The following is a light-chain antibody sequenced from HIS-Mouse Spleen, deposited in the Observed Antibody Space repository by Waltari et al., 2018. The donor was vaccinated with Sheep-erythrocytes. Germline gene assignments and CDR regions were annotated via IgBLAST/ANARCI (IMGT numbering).Light chain of an antibody. V-gene: IGKV1-39*01. CDR3: QQSYRTPPA. CDR1: QSISSY. Sequence: DIQMTQSPSSLSASVGARVTITCRASQSISSYLNWYQQKPGKDHKLLIYAASSLQSEVPSRFSGSGAGTDFTLTISSLQPQDFATYYCQQSYRTPPAFGRGNQVDIK. CDR2: AAS. J-gene: IGKJ4*01.